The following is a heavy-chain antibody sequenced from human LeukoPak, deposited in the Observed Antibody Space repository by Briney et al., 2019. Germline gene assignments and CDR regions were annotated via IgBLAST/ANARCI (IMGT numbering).Heavy chain of an antibody. D-gene: IGHD6-19*01. CDR2: VYSGGPT. CDR1: GFTVSSNY. J-gene: IGHJ4*02. V-gene: IGHV3-66*01. CDR3: ARGHSGGSYYFDS. Sequence: GGSLRLSCAASGFTVSSNYMNWVRQAPGKGLEWVSVVYSGGPTYYADSVKDRFIISRDNSKNTLYLQMNSLRAEDTAVYFCARGHSGGSYYFDSWGQGTLVTVSS.